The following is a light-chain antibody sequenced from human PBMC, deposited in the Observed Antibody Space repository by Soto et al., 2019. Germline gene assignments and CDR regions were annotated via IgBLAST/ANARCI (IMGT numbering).Light chain of an antibody. Sequence: DVVMTQSPLSLPVTLGQPASISCRSSQSLVYSDGNTYLNWFHQRPGQSPRRLIYKVSNRDAGVPDRFRGSGSGTDFTLKISRVEAEDVGFYYCMQATHWPLYTFGQGTKLEIK. V-gene: IGKV2-30*01. J-gene: IGKJ2*01. CDR3: MQATHWPLYT. CDR1: QSLVYSDGNTY. CDR2: KVS.